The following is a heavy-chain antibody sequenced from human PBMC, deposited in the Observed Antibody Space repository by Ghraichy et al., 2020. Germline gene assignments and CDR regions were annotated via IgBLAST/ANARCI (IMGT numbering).Heavy chain of an antibody. CDR1: GFTFSSYW. CDR3: ARDRSYYGSGSQYNFVYAFDI. V-gene: IGHV3-7*04. D-gene: IGHD3-10*01. J-gene: IGHJ3*02. CDR2: IKQDGGER. Sequence: GESLNISCAASGFTFSSYWITWARQAPGKGLEWVANIKQDGGERYYVDSVKGRFTISRDNAKNSLYLQMNSLRAEDKAVYYCARDRSYYGSGSQYNFVYAFDIWGQGTMVTVSS.